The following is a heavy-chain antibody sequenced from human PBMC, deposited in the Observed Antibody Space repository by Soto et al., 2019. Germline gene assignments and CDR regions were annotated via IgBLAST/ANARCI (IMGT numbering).Heavy chain of an antibody. CDR3: ARGFGELLINGFDP. D-gene: IGHD3-10*01. V-gene: IGHV4-4*02. J-gene: IGHJ5*02. Sequence: QVQLQESGPGLVKPSGTLSLTCAVSGASISSSTWWSWVRQPPGKGLEWIGDIYHSGTTNYNPSLKSRVTISVDMSKNQFSLRLTSLTAADTAVYYCARGFGELLINGFDPWGQGTLVTVTS. CDR2: IYHSGTT. CDR1: GASISSSTW.